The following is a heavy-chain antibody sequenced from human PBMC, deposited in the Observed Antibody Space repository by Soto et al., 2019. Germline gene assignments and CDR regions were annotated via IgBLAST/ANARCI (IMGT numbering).Heavy chain of an antibody. CDR2: IYYSGST. Sequence: KPSDTLSLTCNISGGSLNSGQSYWSWLRQLPGKGPEYMGYIYYSGSTYYEPSFKSRMSISFDKPMNQLSLKLRSVTAADSAVYFCARGRRNALTHVYDLWGQGAMVNVSS. CDR1: GGSLNSGQSY. J-gene: IGHJ3*01. CDR3: ARGRRNALTHVYDL. D-gene: IGHD3-16*01. V-gene: IGHV4-31*02.